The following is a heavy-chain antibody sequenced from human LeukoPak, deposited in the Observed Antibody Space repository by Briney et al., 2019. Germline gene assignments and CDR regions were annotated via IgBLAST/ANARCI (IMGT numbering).Heavy chain of an antibody. CDR3: ARVPISGYCSGGSCYSMSSHAFDI. CDR1: GGTFSSYA. D-gene: IGHD2-15*01. CDR2: IIPILGIA. J-gene: IGHJ3*02. V-gene: IGHV1-69*04. Sequence: GASVKVSCKASGGTFSSYAISWVRQAPGQGLEWVGRIIPILGIANYAQKFQGRVTITADKSTSTAYMELSSLRSEDTAVYYCARVPISGYCSGGSCYSMSSHAFDIWGQGTMVTVSS.